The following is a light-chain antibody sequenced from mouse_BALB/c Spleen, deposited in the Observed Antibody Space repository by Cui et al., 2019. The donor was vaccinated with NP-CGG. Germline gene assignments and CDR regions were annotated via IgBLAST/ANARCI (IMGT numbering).Light chain of an antibody. CDR1: TGTITTSNY. CDR3: ALWYSNHWV. J-gene: IGLJ1*01. V-gene: IGLV1*01. Sequence: QAVVTQESALTTSPGETVTLTCRSSTGTITTSNYANWVQEKPDHLFTGLIGGTKNRAPGVPARFSGSLIGDKAALTITGAQTEDEALYCCALWYSNHWVFGGGTKLTVL. CDR2: GTK.